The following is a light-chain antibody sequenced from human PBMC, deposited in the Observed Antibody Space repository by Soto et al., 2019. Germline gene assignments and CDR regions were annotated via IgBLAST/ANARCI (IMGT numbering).Light chain of an antibody. CDR2: DVS. CDR1: SSDVGSYNY. CDR3: SSYTTLSTYV. J-gene: IGLJ1*01. Sequence: QSVLTQPASVSGSPGQSITISCTGTSSDVGSYNYVSWYQQHPGKAPKVMIYDVSNRPSGVSYRFSGSKSGNTASLTISGLQAEDEADYYSSSYTTLSTYVFGTGTKVTVL. V-gene: IGLV2-14*01.